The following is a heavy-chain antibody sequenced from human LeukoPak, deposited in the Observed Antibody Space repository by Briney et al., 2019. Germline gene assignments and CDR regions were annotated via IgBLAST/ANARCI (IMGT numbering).Heavy chain of an antibody. D-gene: IGHD2-15*01. CDR1: GFTFNLAW. Sequence: PGGSLRLSCATSGFTFNLAWMSWARQAPGKGLEWVGRIKRNTQGATTDYAAAVKGRFTISRDDSKNTLYLQMNSLEIEDTGVYYCTTHPGYESYWGQGTLVTVSS. CDR2: IKRNTQGATT. J-gene: IGHJ4*02. CDR3: TTHPGYESY. V-gene: IGHV3-15*01.